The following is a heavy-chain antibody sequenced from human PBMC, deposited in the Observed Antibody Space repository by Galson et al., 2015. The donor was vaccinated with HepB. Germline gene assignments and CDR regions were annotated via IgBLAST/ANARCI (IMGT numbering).Heavy chain of an antibody. D-gene: IGHD4-11*01. CDR2: IFHDGGNT. Sequence: SLRLSCAASGFTFGNYAMSWFRQAPGTGLEWVSAIFHDGGNTFYADSVKGRFTIYRDNAKNTLSLQMNGLRAEDTAIYYCAKGPGGNYDHYPPNWFDPWGQGTLVIVSS. CDR1: GFTFGNYA. J-gene: IGHJ5*02. CDR3: AKGPGGNYDHYPPNWFDP. V-gene: IGHV3-23*01.